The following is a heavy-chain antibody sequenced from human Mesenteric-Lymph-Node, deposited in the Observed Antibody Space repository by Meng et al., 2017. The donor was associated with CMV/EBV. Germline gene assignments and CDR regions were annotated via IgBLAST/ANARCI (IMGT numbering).Heavy chain of an antibody. Sequence: FSNYAMNWVRQAPGKGLEWVSVISGSGVNTHYADSVKGRFTISRDNSKNTLYLQMNSLRAEDTAVYYCAKDSMGGFSGYDSGRYFDYWGQGTLVTVSS. CDR3: AKDSMGGFSGYDSGRYFDY. D-gene: IGHD5-12*01. CDR1: FSNYA. J-gene: IGHJ4*02. CDR2: ISGSGVNT. V-gene: IGHV3-23*01.